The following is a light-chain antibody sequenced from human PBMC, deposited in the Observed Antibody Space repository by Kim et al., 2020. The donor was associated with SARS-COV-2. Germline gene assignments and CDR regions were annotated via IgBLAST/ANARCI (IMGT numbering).Light chain of an antibody. J-gene: IGKJ2*01. Sequence: SASIGDRVTITCRASQSISTWLAWYQQKPGKAPKLLIYDASSLEGGVPSRFSGSGSGTEFTLTISSLQPDDFATYYCQQYNTYLYTFGQGTKLEI. CDR1: QSISTW. CDR3: QQYNTYLYT. CDR2: DAS. V-gene: IGKV1-5*01.